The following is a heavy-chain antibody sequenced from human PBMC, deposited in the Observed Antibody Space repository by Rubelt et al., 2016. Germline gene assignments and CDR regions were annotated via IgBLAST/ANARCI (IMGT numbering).Heavy chain of an antibody. J-gene: IGHJ4*01. Sequence: QVQLVQSGAEVKKPGASVKVSCKASGYTFTSYGISWVRQAPGQGLEWMGWISAYNGNTNYAKKVRGRVSSTTDTSASTVYMELMSVRAYDVAVYYCARDVGANSVLYYIDYWGQGTLVTVSS. D-gene: IGHD4/OR15-4a*01. V-gene: IGHV1-18*03. CDR1: GYTFTSYG. CDR2: ISAYNGNT. CDR3: ARDVGANSVLYYIDY.